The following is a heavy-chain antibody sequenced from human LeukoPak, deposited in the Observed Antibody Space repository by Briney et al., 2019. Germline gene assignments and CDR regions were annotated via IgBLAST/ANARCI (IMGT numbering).Heavy chain of an antibody. D-gene: IGHD3-10*01. CDR3: TKGRSNHY. J-gene: IGHJ4*02. V-gene: IGHV3-7*01. CDR1: GFTFSDFW. Sequence: GGSLRLSSAASGFTFSDFWMGWVRQAPGKGLEWVANINQDGSENYYVDSVKGRFTISRDNAKNSLYLQMNSLRAEDTAVYYCTKGRSNHYWGQGTLVTVST. CDR2: INQDGSEN.